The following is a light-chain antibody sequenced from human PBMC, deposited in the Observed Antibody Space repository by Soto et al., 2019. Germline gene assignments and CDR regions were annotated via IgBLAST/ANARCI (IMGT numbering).Light chain of an antibody. V-gene: IGKV1-12*01. CDR2: AAS. Sequence: DIKMTQSPSFVSASVGDRVTITCRASQAVSTWLAWYQQKPGDAAKLLIYAASTLQSGVPSRFSGSGSGTDFTLTIRSLQPEDFATYYCQHANSFPRTFGGGTKGEIK. CDR1: QAVSTW. CDR3: QHANSFPRT. J-gene: IGKJ4*01.